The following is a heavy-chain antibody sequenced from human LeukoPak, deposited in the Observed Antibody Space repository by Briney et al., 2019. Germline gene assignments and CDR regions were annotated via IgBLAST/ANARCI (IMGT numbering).Heavy chain of an antibody. D-gene: IGHD3-10*01. V-gene: IGHV1-2*02. Sequence: GASVKVSCKASGYTFTGYYMHWVRQAPGQGLEWMGWINPNSGGTNYAQKFQGRVTMTRDTAISTAYMELSRLGSDDTAVYYCARDGEYGSGSYSTDYCDYWGQGTLVTVSS. CDR3: ARDGEYGSGSYSTDYCDY. CDR1: GYTFTGYY. J-gene: IGHJ4*02. CDR2: INPNSGGT.